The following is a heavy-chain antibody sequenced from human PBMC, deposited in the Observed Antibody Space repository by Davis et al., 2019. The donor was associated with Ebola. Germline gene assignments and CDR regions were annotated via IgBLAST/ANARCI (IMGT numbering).Heavy chain of an antibody. CDR2: ISSSSSYI. V-gene: IGHV3-21*01. D-gene: IGHD3-10*01. Sequence: GESLKISCAASGFTFSSYWMSWVRQAPGKGLEWVSSISSSSSYIYYADSVKGRFTISRDNAKNSLYLQMNSLRAEDTAVYYCARDRRVTMVQGVIGGGMNVWGQGTTVTVSS. CDR3: ARDRRVTMVQGVIGGGMNV. J-gene: IGHJ6*02. CDR1: GFTFSSYW.